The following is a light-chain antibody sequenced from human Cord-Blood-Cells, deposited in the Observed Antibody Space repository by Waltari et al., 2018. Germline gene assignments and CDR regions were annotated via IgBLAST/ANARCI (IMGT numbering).Light chain of an antibody. J-gene: IGKJ1*01. V-gene: IGKV3-15*01. CDR3: QQNNNWPPGT. Sequence: EIVLTQSPATLSVSPGERATLPCRASQSVSRNLAWYQQKPGQAPRPLIYGASTRATGIPARFSGSGSGTEFTLTISSLQSEDFAVYYCQQNNNWPPGTFGQGTKVEIK. CDR2: GAS. CDR1: QSVSRN.